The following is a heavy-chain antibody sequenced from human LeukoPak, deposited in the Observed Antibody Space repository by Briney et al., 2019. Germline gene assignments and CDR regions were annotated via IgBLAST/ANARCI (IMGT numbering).Heavy chain of an antibody. Sequence: GASVKVSCKASGYTFTSYGISWVRQAPGQGLEWMGWISAYNGNTNYAQKLQGRVTMTTDTSTSTAYMELRSLRSDDTAVYYCARDSWAAGRGAFDIWGQGTMVTVSS. D-gene: IGHD6-13*01. CDR2: ISAYNGNT. CDR1: GYTFTSYG. CDR3: ARDSWAAGRGAFDI. V-gene: IGHV1-18*01. J-gene: IGHJ3*02.